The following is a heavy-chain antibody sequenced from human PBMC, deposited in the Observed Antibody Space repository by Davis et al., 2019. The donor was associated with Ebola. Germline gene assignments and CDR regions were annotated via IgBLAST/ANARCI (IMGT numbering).Heavy chain of an antibody. D-gene: IGHD6-13*01. V-gene: IGHV4-61*05. CDR3: ARRGTSSWYAGWFDP. J-gene: IGHJ5*02. Sequence: SETLSLTCSVSGGSISSSNYYWGWIRQPPGKGLEWIGAIYYSGSTNYNPSLKSRVTISVDTSKNQFSLKLSSVTAADTAMYYCARRGTSSWYAGWFDPWGQGTLVTVSS. CDR1: GGSISSSNYY. CDR2: IYYSGST.